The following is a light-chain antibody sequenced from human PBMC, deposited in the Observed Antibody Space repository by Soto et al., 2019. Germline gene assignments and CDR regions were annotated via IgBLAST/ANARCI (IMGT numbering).Light chain of an antibody. J-gene: IGKJ4*01. CDR1: QTVRNNY. V-gene: IGKV3-20*01. Sequence: EFVLTQSPGTLSLSPGERATLSCRASQTVRNNYLAWYQQKPGQAPRLLIYDASSRATGPPARFSGGGSGTDFTLTISRLEPEDFAVYYCQQFRSYPLTFGGGTKVEIK. CDR3: QQFRSYPLT. CDR2: DAS.